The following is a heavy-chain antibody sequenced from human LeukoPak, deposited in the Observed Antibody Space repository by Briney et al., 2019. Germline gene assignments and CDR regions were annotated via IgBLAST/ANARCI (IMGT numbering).Heavy chain of an antibody. D-gene: IGHD6-6*01. CDR2: ISSSSSYI. CDR1: GFTLSSYS. J-gene: IGHJ5*02. V-gene: IGHV3-21*01. Sequence: GGSLRLSCAASGFTLSSYSMNWVRQAPGKGLEWVSSISSSSSYIYYADSVKGRFTISRDNAKNSLYLQMNSLRAEDTAVYYCARDLRGTAAREPNWFDPWGQGTLVTVSS. CDR3: ARDLRGTAAREPNWFDP.